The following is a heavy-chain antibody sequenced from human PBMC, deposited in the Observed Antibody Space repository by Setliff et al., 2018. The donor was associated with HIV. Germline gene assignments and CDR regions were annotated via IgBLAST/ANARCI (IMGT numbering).Heavy chain of an antibody. Sequence: GGSLRLSCAASGFTFSSYSMNWVRQAPGKGLEWVSSISGSGSTTYYADSVKGRLTISRDNSQNALYLHMNSLRAEDTGVYYCTRGEDWGQGTLVTVSS. J-gene: IGHJ4*02. V-gene: IGHV3-48*01. CDR2: ISGSGSTT. CDR3: TRGED. CDR1: GFTFSSYS. D-gene: IGHD1-26*01.